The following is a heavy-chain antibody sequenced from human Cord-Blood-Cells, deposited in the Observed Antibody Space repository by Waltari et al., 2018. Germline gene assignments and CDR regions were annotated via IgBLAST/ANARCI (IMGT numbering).Heavy chain of an antibody. CDR1: GGSFSGYY. Sequence: QVQLQQWGAGLLKPSETLSLTCAVYGGSFSGYYWSWIRQPPGKGLEWIGEINHSGSTNHNPSLKSRVTISVDTSKNQFSLKLSSVTAADTAVYYCARGSDYDFWSGYYGDYYYGMDVWGQGTTVTVSS. CDR3: ARGSDYDFWSGYYGDYYYGMDV. V-gene: IGHV4-34*01. D-gene: IGHD3-3*01. J-gene: IGHJ6*02. CDR2: INHSGST.